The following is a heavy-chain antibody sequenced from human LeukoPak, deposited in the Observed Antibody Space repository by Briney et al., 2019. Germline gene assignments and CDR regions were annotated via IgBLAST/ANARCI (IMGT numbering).Heavy chain of an antibody. CDR2: FDPEDGET. D-gene: IGHD5-24*01. V-gene: IGHV1-24*01. CDR1: GYTLTELS. J-gene: IGHJ4*02. Sequence: GASVKVSCKVSGYTLTELSMHWVRQAPGKGLEWMGGFDPEDGETIYAQKFQGRVTMTEDTSTDTAYMELSSLRSEDTAVYYCATERRRRDGYNYYHAYWGQGTLVTVSS. CDR3: ATERRRRDGYNYYHAY.